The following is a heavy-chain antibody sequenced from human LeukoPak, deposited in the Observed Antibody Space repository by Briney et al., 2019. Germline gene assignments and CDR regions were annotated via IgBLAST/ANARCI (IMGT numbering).Heavy chain of an antibody. J-gene: IGHJ4*02. CDR1: GFTVSTNC. V-gene: IGHV3-53*01. D-gene: IGHD3-22*01. CDR3: ARARNNYDSSSYSALDY. CDR2: IYNTGST. Sequence: GGSLRLSCAASGFTVSTNCMIWVRQPPGKGLEWVSVIYNTGSTYNADSVKGRFTISRHNSKNTVYLQMNNLRAEDTAVYYCARARNNYDSSSYSALDYWGQGTLVTVSS.